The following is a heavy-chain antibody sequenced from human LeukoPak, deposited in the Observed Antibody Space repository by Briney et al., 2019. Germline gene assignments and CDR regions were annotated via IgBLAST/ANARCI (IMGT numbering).Heavy chain of an antibody. Sequence: ASVKVSCKASGYTFTGYYMHWVRQAPGQWLEWMGWINPNSGGTNYAQKFQGRVTMTRDTSISTAYMELSRLRSDDTAVYYCARVRVRIAAAGTCWFDPWGQGTLVTVSS. D-gene: IGHD6-13*01. J-gene: IGHJ5*02. CDR1: GYTFTGYY. CDR3: ARVRVRIAAAGTCWFDP. CDR2: INPNSGGT. V-gene: IGHV1-2*02.